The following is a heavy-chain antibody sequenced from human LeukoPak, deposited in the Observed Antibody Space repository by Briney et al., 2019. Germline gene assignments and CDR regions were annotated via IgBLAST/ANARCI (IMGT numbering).Heavy chain of an antibody. CDR2: ISSSSYI. Sequence: GGSLRLSCAASGFTFSSYSMNWVRQAPGKGLEWVSSISSSSYIYYADSVKGRFTISRDNAKNSLYLQMNSLRAEDTAVYYCARGYGSGDAFDIWGQGTMVTVSS. CDR3: ARGYGSGDAFDI. V-gene: IGHV3-21*01. CDR1: GFTFSSYS. J-gene: IGHJ3*02. D-gene: IGHD3-10*01.